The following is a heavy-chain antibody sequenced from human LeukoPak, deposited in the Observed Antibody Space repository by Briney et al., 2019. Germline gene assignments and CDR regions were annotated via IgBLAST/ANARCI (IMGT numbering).Heavy chain of an antibody. Sequence: PGGSLRLSCAASGFTFSSYEMNWVRKAPGKGLEGGSYISSSGSTIYYADSVKGRFTISRDNATNSMYLQMNSLRAEDTAVYYCARGTMIVVVTPSGIDYWGQGTLVTVSS. J-gene: IGHJ4*02. CDR2: ISSSGSTI. V-gene: IGHV3-48*03. CDR3: ARGTMIVVVTPSGIDY. CDR1: GFTFSSYE. D-gene: IGHD3-22*01.